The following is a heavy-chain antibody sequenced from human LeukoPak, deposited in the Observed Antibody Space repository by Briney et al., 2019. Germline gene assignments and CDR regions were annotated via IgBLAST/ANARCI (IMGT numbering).Heavy chain of an antibody. V-gene: IGHV4-39*01. CDR1: GGSFNSRNYY. J-gene: IGHJ6*03. Sequence: PSETLSLTCIVSGGSFNSRNYYWGWIRQPPGQGLEWIGHISDDENTHSNPSLKSRVTISVDSSKDQLSLNLLSVTAADTAVYYRVRLRDFGTLHFYFYMDVWGKGTTVTVS. CDR3: VRLRDFGTLHFYFYMDV. CDR2: ISDDENT. D-gene: IGHD1-1*01.